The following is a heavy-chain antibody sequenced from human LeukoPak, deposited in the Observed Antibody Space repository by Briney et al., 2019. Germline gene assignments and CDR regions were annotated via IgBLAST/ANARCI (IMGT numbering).Heavy chain of an antibody. CDR3: ARDGLAAAGMTRAFDI. V-gene: IGHV3-21*01. Sequence: KPGGSLRLSCAASGFTFSSYSMNWVRQAPGKGLEWVSSISSSGSYIYYADSVKGRFTISRDNAKNSLYLQMNSLRAEDTAVYYCARDGLAAAGMTRAFDIWGQGTMVTVSS. J-gene: IGHJ3*02. CDR1: GFTFSSYS. D-gene: IGHD6-13*01. CDR2: ISSSGSYI.